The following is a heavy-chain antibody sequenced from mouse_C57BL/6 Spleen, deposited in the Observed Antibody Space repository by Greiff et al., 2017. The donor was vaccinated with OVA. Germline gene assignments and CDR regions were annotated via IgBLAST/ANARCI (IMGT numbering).Heavy chain of an antibody. CDR3: ARSGTAWYFDV. Sequence: VQLQESGPGLVQPSQSLSITCTVSGFSLTSYGVHWVRQSPGKGLEWLGVIWSGGSTDYTAAFISRLSISKDNTKSQVFFKMNSLQADDTAIYYCARSGTAWYFDVWGTGPTVTVSS. CDR1: GFSLTSYG. J-gene: IGHJ1*03. CDR2: IWSGGST. D-gene: IGHD4-1*01. V-gene: IGHV2-2*01.